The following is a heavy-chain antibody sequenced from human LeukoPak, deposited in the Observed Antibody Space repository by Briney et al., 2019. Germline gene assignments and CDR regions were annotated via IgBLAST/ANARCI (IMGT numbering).Heavy chain of an antibody. CDR3: ARWDGYSSSPDY. CDR1: GYSLTGYY. D-gene: IGHD6-13*01. J-gene: IGHJ4*02. Sequence: ASVKVSCKASGYSLTGYYMHWVRQAPGQGLEWMGWINPNSGETGYEQEFQGRVSMTRALSISTIYMEVARLNSDDTAFYYCARWDGYSSSPDYWGQGSLVTVSS. V-gene: IGHV1-2*02. CDR2: INPNSGET.